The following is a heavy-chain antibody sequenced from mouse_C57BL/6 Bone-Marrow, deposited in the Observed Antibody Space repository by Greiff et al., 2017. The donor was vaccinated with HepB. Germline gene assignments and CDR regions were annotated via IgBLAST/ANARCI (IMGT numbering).Heavy chain of an antibody. V-gene: IGHV1-62-2*01. J-gene: IGHJ3*01. D-gene: IGHD1-1*01. CDR3: ARHEVPHYYGGSYGFAY. CDR2: FYPGSGSI. CDR1: GYTFTEYT. Sequence: VQLQESGAELVKPGASVKLSCKASGYTFTEYTIHWVKQRSGQGLEWIGWFYPGSGSIKYNEKFKDKATLTADKSSSTVYMELSRLTSEDSAVYFCARHEVPHYYGGSYGFAYWGQGTLVTVSA.